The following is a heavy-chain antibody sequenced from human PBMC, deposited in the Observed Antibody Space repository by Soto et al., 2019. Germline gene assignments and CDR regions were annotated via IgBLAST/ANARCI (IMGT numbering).Heavy chain of an antibody. CDR3: AKVRKRWLQPIYYFDY. D-gene: IGHD5-12*01. CDR2: ISGSGGST. Sequence: HPGGSLRLSCAASGFTFSSYAMSWVRQAPGKGLEWVSAISGSGGSTYYADSVKGRFTISRDNSKNTLYLQMNSLRAEDTAVYYCAKVRKRWLQPIYYFDYWGQGTLVTVSS. V-gene: IGHV3-23*01. J-gene: IGHJ4*02. CDR1: GFTFSSYA.